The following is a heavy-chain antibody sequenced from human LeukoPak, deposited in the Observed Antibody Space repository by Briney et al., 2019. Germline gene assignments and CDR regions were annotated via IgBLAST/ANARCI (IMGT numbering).Heavy chain of an antibody. D-gene: IGHD2-2*01. J-gene: IGHJ4*02. CDR3: AREGGDIVVVPAAKDY. Sequence: GGSLRLSCVASGFSLSNFQMYWVRQAPGKGLEWVSIISLDGSTEFYADSVKGRFTISRDNSKNTLYLQMNSLRAEDTAVYYCAREGGDIVVVPAAKDYWGQGTLVTVSS. V-gene: IGHV3-30-3*01. CDR1: GFSLSNFQ. CDR2: ISLDGSTE.